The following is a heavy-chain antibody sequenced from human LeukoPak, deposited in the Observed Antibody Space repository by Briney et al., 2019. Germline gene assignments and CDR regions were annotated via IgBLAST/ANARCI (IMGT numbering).Heavy chain of an antibody. CDR2: IIHDRGTGRGTP. D-gene: IGHD5-12*01. V-gene: IGHV4-34*12. CDR1: GGSFSGNY. Sequence: PSETLSLTCAVYGGSFSGNYWSWIRQPPGKGLEWIGEIIHDRGTGRGTPTYNPSLKSRVTISVDTSKNQFSLNLNAVTAADTAVYYCARVGVEATDNYYYGMDVWGQGTTVTVSS. J-gene: IGHJ6*02. CDR3: ARVGVEATDNYYYGMDV.